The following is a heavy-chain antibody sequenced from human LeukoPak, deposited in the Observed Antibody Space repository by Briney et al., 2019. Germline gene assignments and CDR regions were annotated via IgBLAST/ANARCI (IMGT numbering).Heavy chain of an antibody. CDR3: ARASYYYDSGGYPGYYFDY. CDR1: GYTFTDYY. CDR2: INPNSGGT. Sequence: WASVKVSCKASGYTFTDYYMHWVRQAPGQGLEWMGWINPNSGGTNYAQKFQGRVTMTRDTSISTAYMELSRLRSDDTAVYYCARASYYYDSGGYPGYYFDYWGQGTLVTVSS. V-gene: IGHV1-2*02. J-gene: IGHJ4*02. D-gene: IGHD3-22*01.